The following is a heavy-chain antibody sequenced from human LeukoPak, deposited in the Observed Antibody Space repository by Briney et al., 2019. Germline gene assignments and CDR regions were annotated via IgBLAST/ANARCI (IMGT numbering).Heavy chain of an antibody. CDR2: ISGSGGST. CDR1: GFTFSSYA. J-gene: IGHJ4*02. D-gene: IGHD3-3*01. CDR3: ARAPIKYYDPPYYFDY. V-gene: IGHV3-23*01. Sequence: GGSLRLSCAASGFTFSSYAMSWVRQAPGKGLEWVSAISGSGGSTYYADSVKGRFTISRDNSKNTLYLQMNSLRAEDTAVYYCARAPIKYYDPPYYFDYWGQGTLVTVSS.